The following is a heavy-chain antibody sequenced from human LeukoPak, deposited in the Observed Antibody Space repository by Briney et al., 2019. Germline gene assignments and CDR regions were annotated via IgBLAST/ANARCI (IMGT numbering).Heavy chain of an antibody. CDR3: ARDFGEYSSSRIFDY. V-gene: IGHV1-69*13. J-gene: IGHJ4*02. CDR2: IIPIFGTA. CDR1: GYTFTGYY. Sequence: GASVKVSCKASGYTFTGYYMHWVRQAPGQGLEWMGGIIPIFGTANYAQKFQGRVTITADESTSTAYMELSSLRSEDTAVYYCARDFGEYSSSRIFDYWGQGTLVTVSS. D-gene: IGHD6-6*01.